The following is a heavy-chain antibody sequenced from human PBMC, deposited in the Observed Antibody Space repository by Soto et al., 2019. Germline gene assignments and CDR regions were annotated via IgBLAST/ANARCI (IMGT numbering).Heavy chain of an antibody. CDR3: AREEDDYYYYYMDV. D-gene: IGHD5-12*01. Sequence: GGSLRLSCAASGFTFSSYSMNWVRQAPGKGLEWVSSISSSSSYIYYADSVKGRFTISRDNAKNSLYLQMNSLRAEDTAVYYCAREEDDYYYYYMDVWGKGTTVTVSS. J-gene: IGHJ6*03. CDR1: GFTFSSYS. V-gene: IGHV3-21*01. CDR2: ISSSSSYI.